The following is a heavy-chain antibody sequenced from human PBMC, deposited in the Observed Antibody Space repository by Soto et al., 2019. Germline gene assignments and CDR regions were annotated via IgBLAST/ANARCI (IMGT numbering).Heavy chain of an antibody. D-gene: IGHD3-16*02. Sequence: GGSLRLSCAASGFTFSSYGMHWVRQAPGKGLEWVAISSYDGNNQYYADSVKGRFTISRDNFKNTLYLQMNSLRAEDTAVYYCAKALGELSPESFDYWGQGILVTVSS. CDR2: SSYDGNNQ. V-gene: IGHV3-30*18. CDR3: AKALGELSPESFDY. J-gene: IGHJ4*02. CDR1: GFTFSSYG.